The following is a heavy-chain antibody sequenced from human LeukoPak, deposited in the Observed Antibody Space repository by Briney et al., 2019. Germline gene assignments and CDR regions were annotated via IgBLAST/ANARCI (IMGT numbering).Heavy chain of an antibody. CDR1: GGSFSGYY. J-gene: IGHJ4*02. CDR3: ASSYPPDY. D-gene: IGHD3-10*01. CDR2: INHSGST. Sequence: SETLSLTCAVYGGSFSGYYWSWIRQPPGKGLEWIGEINHSGSTNYNPSLKSQVTISVDTSKNQFSLKLSSVTAADTAVYYCASSYPPDYWGRGTLVTVSS. V-gene: IGHV4-34*01.